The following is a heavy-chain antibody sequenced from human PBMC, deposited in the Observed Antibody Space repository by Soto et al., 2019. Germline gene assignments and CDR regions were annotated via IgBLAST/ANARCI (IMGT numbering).Heavy chain of an antibody. Sequence: QVQLVESGGGVVQPGRSLRLSCAASGFTFSSYAMHWVRQAPGKGLEWVAVISYDGSNKYYADSVKGRFTISRDNSKNTLYLQMNSLRAEDTAVYYCARTYSGRRMPFDYWGQGTLVTVSS. CDR3: ARTYSGRRMPFDY. D-gene: IGHD1-26*01. J-gene: IGHJ4*02. CDR2: ISYDGSNK. V-gene: IGHV3-30-3*01. CDR1: GFTFSSYA.